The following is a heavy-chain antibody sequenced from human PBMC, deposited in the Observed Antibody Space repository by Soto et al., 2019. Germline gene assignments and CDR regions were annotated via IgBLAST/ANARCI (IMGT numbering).Heavy chain of an antibody. V-gene: IGHV4-34*01. CDR2: INHSGTT. CDR1: GGCFSCYQ. Sequence: TSETLSLTCGVWGGCFSCYQWNWIRQSPGQGLEWIWEINHSGTTKYNPSLESRINLSVDTSKKQFSLKMFSVTAEDTAIYYCARGWRFDPWGQGTQVTVYS. D-gene: IGHD1-1*01. CDR3: ARGWRFDP. J-gene: IGHJ5*02.